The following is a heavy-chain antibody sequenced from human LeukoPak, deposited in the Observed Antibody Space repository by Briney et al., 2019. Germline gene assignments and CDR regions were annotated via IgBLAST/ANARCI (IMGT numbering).Heavy chain of an antibody. V-gene: IGHV1-8*01. J-gene: IGHJ4*02. CDR3: ATAYYDSSGVDLDY. D-gene: IGHD3-22*01. CDR1: GYTFTSYD. CDR2: MNPNSGAT. Sequence: ASVKVSCKASGYTFTSYDFNWLRQATGQGPGWMGWMNPNSGATGYAQKFQGRITMTRSASINTAYMELTDLRSEDTAVYYCATAYYDSSGVDLDYWGQGTLVTVSS.